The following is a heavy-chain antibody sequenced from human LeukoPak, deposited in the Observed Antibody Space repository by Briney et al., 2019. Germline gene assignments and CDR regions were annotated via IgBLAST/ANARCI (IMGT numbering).Heavy chain of an antibody. J-gene: IGHJ6*03. Sequence: GGSLRLSCAASGFTFSTYWMTWVRQAPGRGLDWVASLNQYGSKTYYVDSVKGRFTISRDNAQKSLSLQMNSLRAEDTAVYYCASLPPAAAIFKPYYYYMDVWGKGTTVTVSS. CDR1: GFTFSTYW. D-gene: IGHD6-13*01. V-gene: IGHV3-7*01. CDR2: LNQYGSKT. CDR3: ASLPPAAAIFKPYYYYMDV.